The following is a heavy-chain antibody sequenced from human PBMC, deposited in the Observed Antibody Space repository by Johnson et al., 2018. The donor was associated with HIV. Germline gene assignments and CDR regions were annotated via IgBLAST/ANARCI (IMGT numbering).Heavy chain of an antibody. CDR3: AKDRGDYGGNRDAFDI. CDR2: ISGSGDST. CDR1: GISFSYYA. J-gene: IGHJ3*02. D-gene: IGHD4-23*01. V-gene: IGHV3-23*04. Sequence: VQLVESGGGLIQPGGSLRLSCAASGISFSYYAMNWVRQAPGKGLEWVSGISGSGDSTYYADSVKGRFTISRDNSKATVYLQMHSLRAEDTAVYYCAKDRGDYGGNRDAFDIWGQGTMVTVSS.